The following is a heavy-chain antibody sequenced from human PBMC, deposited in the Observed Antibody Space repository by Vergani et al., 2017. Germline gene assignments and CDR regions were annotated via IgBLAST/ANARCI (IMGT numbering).Heavy chain of an antibody. CDR1: GYTFNGYY. D-gene: IGHD5-12*01. CDR3: ARDRKVPNDRMATINWFDP. V-gene: IGHV1-2*02. Sequence: QVQLVQSGAEVKKPGASVKVSCKASGYTFNGYYMHWVRQAPGQGLEWMGWINPNSGGTNYAQKFQGRVTMTRDTSISTAYMELIMLRSEDTTGYYCARDRKVPNDRMATINWFDPWGQGTLVTVSS. J-gene: IGHJ5*02. CDR2: INPNSGGT.